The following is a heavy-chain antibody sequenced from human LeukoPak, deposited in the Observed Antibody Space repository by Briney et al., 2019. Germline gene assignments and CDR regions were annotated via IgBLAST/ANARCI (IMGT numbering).Heavy chain of an antibody. J-gene: IGHJ4*02. Sequence: GASVKVSCKASGYTSTSYGISWVRQAPGQGLEWMGWISAYNGNTNYAQKLQGRVTMTRDTSTSTAYMELRSLRSDDTAVYYCARPADLKYGDPYFDYWGQGALVTVSS. CDR3: ARPADLKYGDPYFDY. D-gene: IGHD4-17*01. V-gene: IGHV1-18*04. CDR1: GYTSTSYG. CDR2: ISAYNGNT.